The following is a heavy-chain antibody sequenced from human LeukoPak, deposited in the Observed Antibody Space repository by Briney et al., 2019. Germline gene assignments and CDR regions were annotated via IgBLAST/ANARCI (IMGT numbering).Heavy chain of an antibody. CDR3: ARCYYDSQRGDAFDI. CDR1: GYTFTGYY. V-gene: IGHV1-2*04. J-gene: IGHJ3*02. CDR2: INPNSGGT. Sequence: GASVKVSCKASGYTFTGYYMHWVRQAPGQGLEWMGWINPNSGGTNYAQKFQGWVTMTRDTSISTAYMELSRLRSDDTAVYYCARCYYDSQRGDAFDIWGQGTMVTVSS. D-gene: IGHD3-22*01.